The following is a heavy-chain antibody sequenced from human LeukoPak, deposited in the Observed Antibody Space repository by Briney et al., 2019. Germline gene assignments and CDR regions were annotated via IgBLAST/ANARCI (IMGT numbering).Heavy chain of an antibody. CDR2: IYHSGST. CDR1: GGSISSGGYS. CDR3: ARAKRDYYDSSGYYYD. V-gene: IGHV4-30-2*01. Sequence: PSQTLSLTCAVSGGSISSGGYSWSWIRQPPGKGLEWIGYIYHSGSTYYNPSLKSRVTISVDRSKNQFSLKLSSVTAADTAVYYCARAKRDYYDSSGYYYDWGQGTLVTVSS. D-gene: IGHD3-22*01. J-gene: IGHJ4*02.